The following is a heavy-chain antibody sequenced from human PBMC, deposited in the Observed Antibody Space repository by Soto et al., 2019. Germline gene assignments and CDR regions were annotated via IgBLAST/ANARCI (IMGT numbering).Heavy chain of an antibody. CDR2: LNSGGSGT. Sequence: EVQLVESGGGLVQPGGALRLYCAASGFIFSDYWLHWVRQAPGKGLVWVSRLNSGGSGTNYADFVKGRFTISRDNARNAVQLQMNSLRDEDTAVYYCARGARGEWYFDLWGRGTLLTVSS. J-gene: IGHJ2*01. D-gene: IGHD3-16*01. CDR3: ARGARGEWYFDL. CDR1: GFIFSDYW. V-gene: IGHV3-74*01.